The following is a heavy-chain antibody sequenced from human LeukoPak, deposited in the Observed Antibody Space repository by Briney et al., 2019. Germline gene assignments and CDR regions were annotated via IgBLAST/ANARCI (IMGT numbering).Heavy chain of an antibody. CDR2: INAGNGNT. D-gene: IGHD5-18*01. CDR1: GYTFTSYA. Sequence: ASVKVSCKASGYTFTSYAMHWVRQAPGQRLEWMGWINAGNGNTKYSQEFQGRVTITRDTSASTAYMELSRLRSDDTAVYYCARVRDTAMVTGYWGQGTLVTVSS. J-gene: IGHJ4*02. CDR3: ARVRDTAMVTGY. V-gene: IGHV1-3*01.